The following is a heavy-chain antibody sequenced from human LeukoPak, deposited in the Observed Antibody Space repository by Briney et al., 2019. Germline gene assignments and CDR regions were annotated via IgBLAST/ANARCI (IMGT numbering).Heavy chain of an antibody. CDR1: GFTFSSYA. V-gene: IGHV3-30-3*01. J-gene: IGHJ4*02. CDR2: ISYDGSNK. D-gene: IGHD6-13*01. Sequence: GGSLSLSCAASGFTFSSYAMHWVRQAPGKGLEWVAVISYDGSNKYYADSVKGRFTISRDNSKNTLYLQMNSLRAEDTAVYYCAKDQLNIAAAGLYYFDYWGQGTLVTVSS. CDR3: AKDQLNIAAAGLYYFDY.